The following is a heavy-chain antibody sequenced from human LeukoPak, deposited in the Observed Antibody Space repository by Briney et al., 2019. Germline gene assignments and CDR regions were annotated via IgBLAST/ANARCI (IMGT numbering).Heavy chain of an antibody. CDR3: ARAPMVRGVYDY. D-gene: IGHD3-10*01. CDR1: GGSFSGYY. CDR2: INHSGST. J-gene: IGHJ4*02. V-gene: IGHV4-34*01. Sequence: SETLSLTCAVYGGSFSGYYWSWIRQPPGKGLEWIGEINHSGSTNYNPSLKSRVTISVDTSKNQFSLKLSSVTAADTAVYYCARAPMVRGVYDYWGQGTLVTVSS.